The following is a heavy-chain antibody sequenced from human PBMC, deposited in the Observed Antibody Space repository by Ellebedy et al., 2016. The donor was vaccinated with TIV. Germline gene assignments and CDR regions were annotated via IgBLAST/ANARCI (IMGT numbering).Heavy chain of an antibody. D-gene: IGHD3-22*01. V-gene: IGHV3-7*03. J-gene: IGHJ6*02. CDR2: INQDGSRT. CDR3: VRDGAYGDYSPGYYGMDV. Sequence: GESLKISCAASGFTFTSYWMSWVRQAPGKGLEWVANINQDGSRTYYVDSVKGRFTISRDNAKNSVYLRMNTLRVEDTAVYHCVRDGAYGDYSPGYYGMDVWGQGTTVTVSS. CDR1: GFTFTSYW.